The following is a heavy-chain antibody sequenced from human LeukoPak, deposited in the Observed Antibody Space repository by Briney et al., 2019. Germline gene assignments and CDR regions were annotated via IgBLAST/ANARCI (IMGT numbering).Heavy chain of an antibody. CDR1: GFTVSSYG. CDR2: IRYDGSNK. J-gene: IGHJ4*02. V-gene: IGHV3-30*02. CDR3: AKVHCSSTSCYADFFDY. Sequence: GGSLRLSCAASGFTVSSYGMHWVRQAPGKGLEWVAFIRYDGSNKYYADSVKGRFTISRDNSKNTLYLQMNSLRAEDTAVYYCAKVHCSSTSCYADFFDYWGQGTLVTVSS. D-gene: IGHD2-2*01.